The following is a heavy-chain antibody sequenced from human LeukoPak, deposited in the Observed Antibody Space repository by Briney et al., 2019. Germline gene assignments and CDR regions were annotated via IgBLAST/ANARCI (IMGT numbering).Heavy chain of an antibody. CDR3: ARDGYSIGYFYDL. CDR2: IRSDASPI. Sequence: GGALRLSRVGSGFTFSRYSMNWVRQAPGKGPEWVSFIRSDASPIYYAASVQDRFTISRDNAENAVFLQMNSLRAGDRAVYYFARDGYSIGYFYDLWGEGTLVTVP. V-gene: IGHV3-21*01. D-gene: IGHD3-22*01. J-gene: IGHJ4*02. CDR1: GFTFSRYS.